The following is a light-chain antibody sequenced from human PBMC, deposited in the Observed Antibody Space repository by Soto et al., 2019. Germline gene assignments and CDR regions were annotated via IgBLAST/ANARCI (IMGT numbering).Light chain of an antibody. CDR1: ESLSTY. V-gene: IGKV3-15*01. J-gene: IGKJ2*01. CDR2: GAS. CDR3: QSYHDWPFT. Sequence: EIVMTQSPATLSVSPGERVTLSCRASESLSTYLAWYQQKPGQAPRLLIYGASTKATGIPARFSGSGSATDFTLTISSLQSEDCAVYYCQSYHDWPFTFGQGTKLEI.